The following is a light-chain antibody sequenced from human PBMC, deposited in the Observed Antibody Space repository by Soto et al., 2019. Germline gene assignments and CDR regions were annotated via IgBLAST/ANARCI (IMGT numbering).Light chain of an antibody. CDR1: QDIRSW. CDR2: AAS. V-gene: IGKV1-12*01. CDR3: QQANTFPT. J-gene: IGKJ1*01. Sequence: DIQMTQSPSSVSASVGDRVTITCRASQDIRSWLVWYQQKPGKAPNLLIYAASTLRSGVPSRFSGSGSGTDFTLTISSLQAEDFAVYYCQQANTFPTFGQGTKVEIK.